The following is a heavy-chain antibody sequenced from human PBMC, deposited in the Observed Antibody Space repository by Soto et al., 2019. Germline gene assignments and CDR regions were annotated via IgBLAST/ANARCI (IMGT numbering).Heavy chain of an antibody. CDR3: ARDGRRATSGLFDY. V-gene: IGHV4-30-4*01. CDR1: GGSISSGDYY. Sequence: QVQLQESGPGLVKPSQTLSLTCTVSGGSISSGDYYWSWIRQPPGKGLEWIGYIYYSGSTYYNPSLKSRVTISVDTSKNQFTRKLSSVTAADTAVYYCARDGRRATSGLFDYWGQGTLVTVSS. J-gene: IGHJ4*02. D-gene: IGHD3-22*01. CDR2: IYYSGST.